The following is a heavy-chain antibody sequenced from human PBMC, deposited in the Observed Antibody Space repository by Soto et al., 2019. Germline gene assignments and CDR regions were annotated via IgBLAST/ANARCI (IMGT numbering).Heavy chain of an antibody. D-gene: IGHD1-1*01. CDR2: IKQDGSEK. Sequence: PGGSLRLSCAASGFTFSSYWMSWVRQAPGKGLEWVANIKQDGSEKYYVDSVKGRFTISRDNAKNSLYLQMNSLRAEDTAVYYCARVPTTGTTKWLDNWGQGTLVTVSS. J-gene: IGHJ4*02. CDR3: ARVPTTGTTKWLDN. V-gene: IGHV3-7*04. CDR1: GFTFSSYW.